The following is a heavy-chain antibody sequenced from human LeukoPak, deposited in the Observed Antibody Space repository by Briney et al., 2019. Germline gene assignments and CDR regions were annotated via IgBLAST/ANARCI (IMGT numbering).Heavy chain of an antibody. D-gene: IGHD3-3*01. CDR3: ARVRYDFWSGTVVTAIYFDY. CDR1: GGSISSSSYY. Sequence: SETLSLTCTVSGGSISSSSYYWGWIRQPPGKGLEWIGSIYYSGSTYYNPSLKSRVTISVDTSKNQFSLKLSSVTAADTAVYYCARVRYDFWSGTVVTAIYFDYWGQGTLVTVSS. CDR2: IYYSGST. J-gene: IGHJ4*02. V-gene: IGHV4-39*07.